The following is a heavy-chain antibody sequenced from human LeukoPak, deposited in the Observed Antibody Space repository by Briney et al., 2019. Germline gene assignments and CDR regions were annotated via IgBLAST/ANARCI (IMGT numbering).Heavy chain of an antibody. CDR1: GGTFSSYA. V-gene: IGHV1-69*04. Sequence: SVKVSCKASGGTFSSYAISWVRQAPGQGLEWMGRIIPILGIANYAQKFQGRVTITADKSTSTAYMELSSLRSEDTAVYYCARVSPPPFGRDGYNPLDYWGQGTLVTVSS. D-gene: IGHD5-24*01. CDR3: ARVSPPPFGRDGYNPLDY. J-gene: IGHJ4*02. CDR2: IIPILGIA.